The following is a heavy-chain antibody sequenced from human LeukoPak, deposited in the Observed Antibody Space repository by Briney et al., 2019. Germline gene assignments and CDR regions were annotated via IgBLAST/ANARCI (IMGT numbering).Heavy chain of an antibody. CDR3: ARSLYWYDRFDY. CDR1: GGSISSYC. D-gene: IGHD3-22*01. J-gene: IGHJ4*02. V-gene: IGHV4-4*07. Sequence: SETLSLTYTVSGGSISSYCWSWIRQPAGEGLEWIGCIYTSGSTNYNPSLKSRATMSVDTSKNQFSLKLSSVTAADTAVYYCARSLYWYDRFDYWGQGTLVTVSS. CDR2: IYTSGST.